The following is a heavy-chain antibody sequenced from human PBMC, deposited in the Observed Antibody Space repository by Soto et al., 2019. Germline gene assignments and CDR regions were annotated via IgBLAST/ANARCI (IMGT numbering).Heavy chain of an antibody. CDR3: AKDLGSSLSRDWFDP. V-gene: IGHV3-23*01. CDR1: GFTFSSYA. D-gene: IGHD6-6*01. J-gene: IGHJ5*02. CDR2: ISGSGGST. Sequence: EVQLLESGGGLVQPGGSLRLSCAASGFTFSSYAMSWVRQAPGKGLEWVSAISGSGGSTYYADSVKGRFTISRDNSKNTRYLQMNSLRAEDTAVYYCAKDLGSSLSRDWFDPWGQGTLVTVSS.